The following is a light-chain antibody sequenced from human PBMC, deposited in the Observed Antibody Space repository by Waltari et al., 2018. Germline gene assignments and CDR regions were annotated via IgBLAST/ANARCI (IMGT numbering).Light chain of an antibody. J-gene: IGLJ3*02. V-gene: IGLV2-14*03. CDR2: GVT. CDR1: YSDVGRYDY. CDR3: SSHTSSSTHV. Sequence: QSALTQPASVSGSPGQSITISCTGTYSDVGRYDYLSWYHQHPGKAPKLLIYGVTNRPSGVSNRFSASKSGNTASLTISGLQAEDEADYYCSSHTSSSTHVFGGGTKLIVL.